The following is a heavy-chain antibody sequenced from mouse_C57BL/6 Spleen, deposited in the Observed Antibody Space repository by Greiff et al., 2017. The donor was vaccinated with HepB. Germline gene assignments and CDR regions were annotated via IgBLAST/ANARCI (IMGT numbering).Heavy chain of an antibody. J-gene: IGHJ2*01. V-gene: IGHV1-50*01. CDR1: GYTFTSYW. D-gene: IGHD3-3*01. CDR3: AKEGLDY. Sequence: QVQLQQPGAELVKPGASVKLSCKASGYTFTSYWMQWVKQRPGQGLEWIGEIDPPDSYTNYNQKFKGKATLTVDTSSSTAYMQLSSLTSEDSAVYYCAKEGLDYWGQGTTLTVSS. CDR2: IDPPDSYT.